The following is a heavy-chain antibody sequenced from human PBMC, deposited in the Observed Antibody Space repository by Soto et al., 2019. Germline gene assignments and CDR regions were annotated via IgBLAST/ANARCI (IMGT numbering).Heavy chain of an antibody. CDR2: IIPILGIA. Sequence: QVQLVQSGAEVKKPGSSVKVSCKASGGTFSSYTISWVRQAPGQGLEWMGRIIPILGIANYAQKFQGRVTITADKSTSTAYMELSSLRSEDTAVYYCARASVDIVATTPTVTNVDYWGQGTLVTVSS. J-gene: IGHJ4*02. CDR3: ARASVDIVATTPTVTNVDY. D-gene: IGHD5-12*01. V-gene: IGHV1-69*02. CDR1: GGTFSSYT.